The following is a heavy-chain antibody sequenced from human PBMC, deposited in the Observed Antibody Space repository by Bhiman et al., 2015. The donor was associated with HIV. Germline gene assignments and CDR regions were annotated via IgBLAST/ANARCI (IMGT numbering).Heavy chain of an antibody. D-gene: IGHD4-17*01. CDR3: ARDPTTVTTAEYEYYFDY. V-gene: IGHV3-48*03. CDR1: GFAFSIHK. J-gene: IGHJ4*02. Sequence: EVQLVDSGGGLAYPGGSLRLSCAASGFAFSIHKMNWVRQVPGKGLEWVSYISSSGRTIYYADSVKGRFTISRDNAKNSLYLQMNSLRAEDTAVYYCARDPTTVTTAEYEYYFDYWGQGTLVTVSS. CDR2: ISSSGRTI.